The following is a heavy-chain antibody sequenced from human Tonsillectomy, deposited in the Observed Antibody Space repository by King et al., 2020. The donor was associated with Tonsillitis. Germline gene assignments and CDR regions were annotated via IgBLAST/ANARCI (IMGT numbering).Heavy chain of an antibody. CDR2: IIPILGMA. CDR3: ARDPLDLVATIGYYYYGLDV. D-gene: IGHD5-12*01. Sequence: QLVQSGAEVKKPGSSVKVSCKASGGTFSNYAISWVRQAPGQGLEWMGRIIPILGMANYTQKFQGRVTITADKSTTTASMELSSLRSEDTAVYYCARDPLDLVATIGYYYYGLDVWGQGTTVTVSS. J-gene: IGHJ6*02. V-gene: IGHV1-69*09. CDR1: GGTFSNYA.